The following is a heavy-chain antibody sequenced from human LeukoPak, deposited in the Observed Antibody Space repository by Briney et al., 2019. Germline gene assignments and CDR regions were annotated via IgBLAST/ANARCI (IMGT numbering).Heavy chain of an antibody. CDR1: GFTFSSYS. V-gene: IGHV3-21*01. Sequence: GGSLRLSCAASGFTFSSYSMNWVRQAPGKGLEWVSSISSSSSYIYYADSVKGRFTISRDNSKNTLYLQMNSLRAEDTAVYYCARDLRPYYYDSSGYWGQGTLVTVSS. CDR3: ARDLRPYYYDSSGY. D-gene: IGHD3-22*01. J-gene: IGHJ4*02. CDR2: ISSSSSYI.